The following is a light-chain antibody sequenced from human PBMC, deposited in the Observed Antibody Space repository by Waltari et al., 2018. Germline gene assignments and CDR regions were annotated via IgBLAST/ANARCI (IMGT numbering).Light chain of an antibody. CDR2: EVS. CDR1: RGEFGGHTF. J-gene: IGLJ1*01. V-gene: IGLV2-8*01. Sequence: SALPRPPSPSGSPGRSLPFSAPGPRGEFGGHTFVSWYQHHPGKAPKLIISEVSKRPSGVPDRFSGSKSGNTASLTVSGLQTEDEADYYCSSYAGNNNFVFGDGTKVTVL. CDR3: SSYAGNNNFV.